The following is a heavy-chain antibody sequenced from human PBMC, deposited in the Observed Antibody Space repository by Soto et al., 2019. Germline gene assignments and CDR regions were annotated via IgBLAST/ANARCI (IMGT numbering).Heavy chain of an antibody. CDR1: GFTFSSYA. V-gene: IGHV3-23*01. CDR3: AKRRGAGGHFDY. Sequence: GTLRLCWAASGFTFSSYAMCWVRQGPGKGLEWVAVVSIGGSTHYADSVRGRFTISRDNSKNTLSLQMNSLTAEDTAVYLCAKRRGAGGHFDYWGQGALVTVSS. D-gene: IGHD2-15*01. J-gene: IGHJ4*02. CDR2: VSIGGST.